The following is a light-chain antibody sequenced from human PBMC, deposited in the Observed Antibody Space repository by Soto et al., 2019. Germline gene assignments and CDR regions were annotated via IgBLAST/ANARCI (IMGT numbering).Light chain of an antibody. CDR2: EVS. V-gene: IGLV2-8*01. CDR3: ISYAGSDFYV. Sequence: SVLTQPPSASGSPGQSVTISCTGTSSDVGSYNYVSWYQQHPGKAPKLMISEVSKRPSGVPDRFSGSKSGNTASLTVSRLQAEDEADYYCISYAGSDFYVFGTGTKVTVL. J-gene: IGLJ1*01. CDR1: SSDVGSYNY.